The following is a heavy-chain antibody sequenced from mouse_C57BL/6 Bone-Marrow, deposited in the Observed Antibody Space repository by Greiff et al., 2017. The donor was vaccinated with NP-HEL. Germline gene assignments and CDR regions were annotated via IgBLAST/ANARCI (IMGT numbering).Heavy chain of an antibody. Sequence: EVKVVESGGGLVQPGGSLKLSCAASGFTFSDYYMYWVRQTPEKRLEWVAYISNGGGSTYYPDTVKGRFTISRDNAKNTLYLQMSRLKSEDTAMYYCARLSAMDYWGQGTSVTVSS. CDR2: ISNGGGST. CDR3: ARLSAMDY. V-gene: IGHV5-12*01. J-gene: IGHJ4*01. CDR1: GFTFSDYY.